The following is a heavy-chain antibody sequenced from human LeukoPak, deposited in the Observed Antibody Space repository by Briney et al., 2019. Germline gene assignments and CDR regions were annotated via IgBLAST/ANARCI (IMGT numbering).Heavy chain of an antibody. CDR1: GGSISSYY. Sequence: PSETLSLTCTVSGGSISSYYWSWIRQPPGKGLEWIGYIYYSGSTNYNPSLKSRVTISVDTSKNQFSLQQSSLTAADTAVHYCARDRQGSKLVPPYSSYSYMDVWGKGTTVTISS. CDR3: ARDRQGSKLVPPYSSYSYMDV. V-gene: IGHV4-59*01. CDR2: IYYSGST. D-gene: IGHD6-6*01. J-gene: IGHJ6*03.